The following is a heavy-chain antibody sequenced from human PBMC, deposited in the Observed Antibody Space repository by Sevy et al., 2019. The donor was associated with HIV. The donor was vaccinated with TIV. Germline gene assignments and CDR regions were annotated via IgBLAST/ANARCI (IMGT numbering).Heavy chain of an antibody. D-gene: IGHD2-2*01. CDR1: GGSFSTNH. V-gene: IGHV4-34*01. CDR3: ARGWSRFQIPGFYGMDV. Sequence: AESLSLTCAVYGGSFSTNHWSWVRQSPGKGLQDIGEINDSGSTYYNPSFKSRVIMSVDTSRNQFSLNLRFVTAADTAVYFCARGWSRFQIPGFYGMDVWGQGTTVTVSS. J-gene: IGHJ6*02. CDR2: INDSGST.